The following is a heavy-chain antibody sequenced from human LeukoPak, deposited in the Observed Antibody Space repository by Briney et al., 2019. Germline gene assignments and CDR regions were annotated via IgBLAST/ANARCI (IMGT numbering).Heavy chain of an antibody. V-gene: IGHV4-34*01. D-gene: IGHD2-15*01. J-gene: IGHJ3*01. CDR3: ARDSTLYCNDGTCHWGFDL. Sequence: SETLSLTRAVCGESFSGYNWNWIRQPPGKGLEWIGEINHSGSTNYNPSLKSRVTMSVDTSKNQFSLKLSSVTAADTAVYYCARDSTLYCNDGTCHWGFDLWGQGTVVTVSS. CDR2: INHSGST. CDR1: GESFSGYN.